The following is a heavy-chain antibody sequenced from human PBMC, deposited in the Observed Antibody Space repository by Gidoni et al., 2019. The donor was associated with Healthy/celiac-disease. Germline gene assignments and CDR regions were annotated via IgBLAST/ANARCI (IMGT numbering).Heavy chain of an antibody. CDR2: INHSGST. J-gene: IGHJ6*02. Sequence: QVQLQQWGAGLLKPSETLSLTCAVYGGSFSGYDWSWIRQPPGKGLEWIGEINHSGSTNYNPSLKSRVTISVDTSKNQFSLKLSSVTAADTAVYYCARSRGYSNYYYYYGMDVWGQGTTVTVSS. V-gene: IGHV4-34*01. CDR1: GGSFSGYD. D-gene: IGHD4-4*01. CDR3: ARSRGYSNYYYYYGMDV.